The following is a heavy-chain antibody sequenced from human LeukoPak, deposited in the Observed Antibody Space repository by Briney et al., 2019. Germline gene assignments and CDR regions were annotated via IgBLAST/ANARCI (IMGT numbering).Heavy chain of an antibody. CDR3: ARDHRSRSWLGPANWFDP. D-gene: IGHD6-13*01. Sequence: SQTLSLTCTVSGGSISSGGYYWSWIRQHPGKGLECIGYIYYSGSTYYNPSLKSRATISVDTSKKQFSLKLSSVTAADTAVYYCARDHRSRSWLGPANWFDPWGQATLVTVSS. CDR2: IYYSGST. J-gene: IGHJ5*02. CDR1: GGSISSGGYY. V-gene: IGHV4-31*03.